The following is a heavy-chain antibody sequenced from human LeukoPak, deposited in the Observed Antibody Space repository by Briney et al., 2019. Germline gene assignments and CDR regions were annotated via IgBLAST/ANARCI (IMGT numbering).Heavy chain of an antibody. J-gene: IGHJ4*02. CDR3: ARESDHIDGANFDY. D-gene: IGHD1-14*01. V-gene: IGHV3-7*01. CDR1: GFTFSSHW. Sequence: PGGSLRLSCAASGFTFSSHWMNWVRQAPGKGLEWVANIKQDGSGKYYVDSVKGRFTISRDNAKKSLYLQMNSLRAEDTAVYYCARESDHIDGANFDYWGQGTLVTVSS. CDR2: IKQDGSGK.